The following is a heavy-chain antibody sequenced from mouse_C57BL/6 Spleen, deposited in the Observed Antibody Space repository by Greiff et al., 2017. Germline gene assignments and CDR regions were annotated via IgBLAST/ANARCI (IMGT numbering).Heavy chain of an antibody. CDR2: IWSGGST. Sequence: QVQLQEPGPGLVQPSPSLSITCTVSGFSLTSYGVHWVRQSPGKGLEWLGVIWSGGSTDYNAAFISRLSISKDNSKSQVFFKMNRLQADDTAMYYWARGFYDHDDGLLDYWGQGTTLTVSS. D-gene: IGHD1-1*01. CDR1: GFSLTSYG. V-gene: IGHV2-2*01. J-gene: IGHJ2*01. CDR3: ARGFYDHDDGLLDY.